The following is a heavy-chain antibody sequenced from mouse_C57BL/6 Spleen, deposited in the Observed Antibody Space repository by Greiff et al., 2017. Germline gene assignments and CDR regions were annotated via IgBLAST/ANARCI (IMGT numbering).Heavy chain of an antibody. J-gene: IGHJ1*03. Sequence: EVQLQQSGAELVKPGASVKISCKASGYTFTDYYMNWVKQSHGKSLEWIGDINPNNGGTSYNQKFKGKATLTVDKSSSTAYMELRSLTSEDSAVYYCARFTLVYFDVWGTGTTVTVSS. CDR1: GYTFTDYY. D-gene: IGHD1-1*02. CDR3: ARFTLVYFDV. CDR2: INPNNGGT. V-gene: IGHV1-26*01.